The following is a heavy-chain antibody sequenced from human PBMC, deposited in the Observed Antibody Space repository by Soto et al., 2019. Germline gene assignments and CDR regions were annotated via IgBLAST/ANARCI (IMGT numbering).Heavy chain of an antibody. CDR3: AGGVAVAGRVYYYYGMDV. V-gene: IGHV4-39*07. CDR2: IYYSGST. J-gene: IGHJ6*02. D-gene: IGHD6-19*01. Sequence: SQTLSLTCTVSGGSISSSSYYWGWIRQPPPKGLEWIGSIYYSGSTYYNPSLKSRVTISVDTSKNQFSLKLRSVTAADTAVYYCAGGVAVAGRVYYYYGMDVWGQGTTVTVSS. CDR1: GGSISSSSYY.